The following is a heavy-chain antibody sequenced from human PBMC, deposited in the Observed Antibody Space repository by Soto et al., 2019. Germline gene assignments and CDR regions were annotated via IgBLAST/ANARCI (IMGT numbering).Heavy chain of an antibody. D-gene: IGHD3-3*01. CDR3: AKDPLVLRFLEWLDFDY. Sequence: GGSLRLSCAASGFTFSSYAMSWVRHAPGKGLEWVSAISGSGGSTYYADSVKGRFTISRDNSKNTLYLQMNSLRAEDTAVYYCAKDPLVLRFLEWLDFDYWGQGTLVTVSS. V-gene: IGHV3-23*01. CDR1: GFTFSSYA. CDR2: ISGSGGST. J-gene: IGHJ4*02.